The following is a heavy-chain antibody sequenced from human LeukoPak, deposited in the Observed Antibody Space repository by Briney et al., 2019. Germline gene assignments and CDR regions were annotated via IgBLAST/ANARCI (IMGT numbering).Heavy chain of an antibody. CDR3: ANDYYDSSGYFDY. J-gene: IGHJ4*02. D-gene: IGHD3-22*01. V-gene: IGHV3-23*01. CDR1: GFTFSSYA. CDR2: ISGSGGST. Sequence: GGSLRLSCAAPGFTFSSYAMSWVRQAPGKGLEWVSAISGSGGSTYYADSVKGRFTISRDNSKNTLYLQMNSLRAEDTAVYYCANDYYDSSGYFDYWGQGTLVTVSS.